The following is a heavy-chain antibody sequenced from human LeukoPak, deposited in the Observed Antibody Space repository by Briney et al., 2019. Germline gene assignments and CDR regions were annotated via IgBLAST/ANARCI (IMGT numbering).Heavy chain of an antibody. Sequence: SETLSLTCTVSGGSISTYYWSWIRQPPGRGLEWIGYIYYTGSTNYNPSLKSRVTITVDTSKNQFSLKLSSVTAADTAVYYCAREVRVGATSLLDCWGQGTLVTVSS. J-gene: IGHJ4*02. CDR2: IYYTGST. CDR3: AREVRVGATSLLDC. V-gene: IGHV4-59*01. D-gene: IGHD1-26*01. CDR1: GGSISTYY.